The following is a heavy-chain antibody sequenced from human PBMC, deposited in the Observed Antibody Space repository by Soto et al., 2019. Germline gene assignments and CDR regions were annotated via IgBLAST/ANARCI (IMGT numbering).Heavy chain of an antibody. J-gene: IGHJ4*02. V-gene: IGHV1-18*01. Sequence: ASVKVSYKASGYTFTNYGISWVRQAPGQGLEWMGWISGHNGNTNYAQKLQGRVTMTTDTSTSTAYMELRSLRSDDTAVYYCARNHHPEYNFDYWGQGTLVTVSS. D-gene: IGHD5-18*01. CDR1: GYTFTNYG. CDR3: ARNHHPEYNFDY. CDR2: ISGHNGNT.